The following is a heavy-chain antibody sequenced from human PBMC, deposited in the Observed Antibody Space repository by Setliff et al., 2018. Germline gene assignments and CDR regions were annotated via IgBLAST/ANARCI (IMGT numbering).Heavy chain of an antibody. J-gene: IGHJ4*02. Sequence: SETLYLTCAVSGYSISSGYYWGWIRQPPGKGLEWIGSIYHSGSTYYNPSLKSRVTISVDTSKNQFSLKLSSVTAADTAVYYCARVGYSGYDPPSYFDYWGQGTLVTVS. D-gene: IGHD5-12*01. CDR1: GYSISSGYY. V-gene: IGHV4-38-2*01. CDR2: IYHSGST. CDR3: ARVGYSGYDPPSYFDY.